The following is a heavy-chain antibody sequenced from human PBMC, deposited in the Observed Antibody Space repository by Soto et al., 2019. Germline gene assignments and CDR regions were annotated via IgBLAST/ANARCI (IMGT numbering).Heavy chain of an antibody. J-gene: IGHJ5*02. CDR1: GFSLSNAGMG. Sequence: QVTLKESGPVLVKPTETLTLTCTVSGFSLSNAGMGVSWIRQPPGKALERLAHIFSNDERRFSTSLKNRLTISKDTFNSQVVLIMTNLDPVDTATYYCAQTEDGGRSRTPAWLFVAWGQGTLVTVSS. CDR3: AQTEDGGRSRTPAWLFVA. V-gene: IGHV2-26*01. D-gene: IGHD3-22*01. CDR2: IFSNDER.